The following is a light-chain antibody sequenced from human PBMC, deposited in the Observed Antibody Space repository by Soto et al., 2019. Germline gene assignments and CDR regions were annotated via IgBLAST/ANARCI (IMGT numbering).Light chain of an antibody. V-gene: IGKV3-20*01. CDR2: DAS. CDR1: QTVSSTY. J-gene: IGKJ5*01. Sequence: EIVLTQSPGTLSLSPEERATLSCRTSQTVSSTYFAWYQQRPGQAPMLLFSDASTRSTGIPDVFSCSGSGRDFTLTIRELEPEDSALYSGQQFGSSPITVCQGTRMEIK. CDR3: QQFGSSPIT.